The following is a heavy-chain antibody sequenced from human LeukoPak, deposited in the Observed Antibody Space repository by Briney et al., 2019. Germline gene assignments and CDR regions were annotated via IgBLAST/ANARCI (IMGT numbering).Heavy chain of an antibody. CDR1: GGSISSYY. CDR3: ARQGVAGLYYFDY. D-gene: IGHD6-19*01. V-gene: IGHV4-59*08. Sequence: PSETLSLTCTVSGGSISSYYWSWIRQPPGKGLEWIGYIYYSGSTYYNPSLKSRVTISVDTSKNQFSLKLSSVTAADTAVYYCARQGVAGLYYFDYWGQGTLVTVSS. CDR2: IYYSGST. J-gene: IGHJ4*02.